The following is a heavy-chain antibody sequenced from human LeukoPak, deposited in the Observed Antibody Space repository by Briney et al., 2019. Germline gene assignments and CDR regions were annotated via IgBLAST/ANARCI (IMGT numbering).Heavy chain of an antibody. CDR2: INSDGSST. Sequence: GGSLRLSCAASGFTFSSYWMHWVRQAPGKGLEWVSRINSDGSSTSYADSVKGRFTISRDNAKNTLYLQMNSLRAEDTAVYYCARVDTAMVFFFDYWGQGTLVTVPS. J-gene: IGHJ4*02. D-gene: IGHD5-18*01. CDR1: GFTFSSYW. CDR3: ARVDTAMVFFFDY. V-gene: IGHV3-74*01.